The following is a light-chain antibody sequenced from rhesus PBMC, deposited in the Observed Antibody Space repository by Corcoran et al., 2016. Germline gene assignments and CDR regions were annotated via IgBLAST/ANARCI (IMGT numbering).Light chain of an antibody. CDR1: QGISNW. V-gene: IGKV1-69*01. CDR3: QQHDNSPFT. J-gene: IGKJ3*01. CDR2: RAS. Sequence: DIQMTQSPSSLSASVGDRVTITCRASQGISNWLAWYQQKPGKAPKLLIYRASNLETGVPSRFSGSGSGTNFTLTISSLQPEDIATYYCQQHDNSPFTFGPGTKLDIK.